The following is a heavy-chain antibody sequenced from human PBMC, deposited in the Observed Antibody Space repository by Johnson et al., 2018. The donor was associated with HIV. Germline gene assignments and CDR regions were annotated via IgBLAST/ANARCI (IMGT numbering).Heavy chain of an antibody. D-gene: IGHD1-26*01. J-gene: IGHJ3*02. V-gene: IGHV3-20*04. Sequence: VQLVESGGGLVKPGGSLRLSCAASGFTFDDYGMNWVRQAPGKGLEWVSVIYSGGSTYYADSVKGRFTISRDNAKSSLYLQMNSLRAEDTAMYYCAREGVGTTCPFDIWGQGTRVTVSS. CDR3: AREGVGTTCPFDI. CDR2: IYSGGST. CDR1: GFTFDDYG.